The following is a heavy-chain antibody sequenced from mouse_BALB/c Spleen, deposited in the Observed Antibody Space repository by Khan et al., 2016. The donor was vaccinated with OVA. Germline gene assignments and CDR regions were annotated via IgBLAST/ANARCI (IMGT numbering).Heavy chain of an antibody. CDR2: KSYSGGT. J-gene: IGHJ4*01. Sequence: EVQLQESGPGLVKPSQSLSLSCTVSGYSFTSYYACYWNRQLPESIQGSGGFKSYSGGTNYNQSLKSRISITLDTSTNPSYLQLTSLTTEDTATYVCARGNSYWYSMDYWGQGAPITVSS. V-gene: IGHV3-2*02. CDR3: ARGNSYWYSMDY. D-gene: IGHD2-10*01. CDR1: GYSFTSYYA.